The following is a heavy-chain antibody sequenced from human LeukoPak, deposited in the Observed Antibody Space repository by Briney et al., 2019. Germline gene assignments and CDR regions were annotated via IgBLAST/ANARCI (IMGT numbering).Heavy chain of an antibody. D-gene: IGHD3-10*01. V-gene: IGHV4-4*07. CDR3: ARDFYGSGSYDY. CDR2: IYTSGST. CDR1: GGSISSYY. Sequence: SETLSLTCTVSGGSISSYYWSWIRQPAGKGLEWIGRIYTSGSTNYNPSLKSRVTMSVDTSKSQFSLKLSSVTAADTAAYYCARDFYGSGSYDYWGQGTLVTVSS. J-gene: IGHJ4*02.